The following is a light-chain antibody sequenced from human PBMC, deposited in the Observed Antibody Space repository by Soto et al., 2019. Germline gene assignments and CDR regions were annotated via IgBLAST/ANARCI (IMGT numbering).Light chain of an antibody. V-gene: IGLV2-23*02. CDR1: SSDVGSYKL. CDR2: EVS. J-gene: IGLJ1*01. Sequence: QSALTQPASVSGSPGQSITISCTGSSSDVGSYKLVSWYQHHPGKAPKVMIYEVSKRPSGVSNRFSGSKSGNTASLTISGLQAEDEADYYCCSYAGSSTDVFGIGTKVTVL. CDR3: CSYAGSSTDV.